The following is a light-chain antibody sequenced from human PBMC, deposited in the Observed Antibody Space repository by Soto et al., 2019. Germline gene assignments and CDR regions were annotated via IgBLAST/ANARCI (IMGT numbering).Light chain of an antibody. Sequence: EIVLTQSPATLSLSPGERATLSCRASETINNNLVWYQQKPGQPPRLLIHEASTRVTGIPARFSGSGSGTEFTLTISSLQSEDFAVYYCQQYNNWPPRTFGQGTKVEIK. CDR1: ETINNN. CDR3: QQYNNWPPRT. J-gene: IGKJ1*01. V-gene: IGKV3D-15*01. CDR2: EAS.